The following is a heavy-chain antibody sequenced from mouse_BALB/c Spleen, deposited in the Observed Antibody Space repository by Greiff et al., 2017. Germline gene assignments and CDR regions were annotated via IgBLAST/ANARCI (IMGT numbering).Heavy chain of an antibody. D-gene: IGHD1-1*01. CDR2: IWAGGST. V-gene: IGHV2-9*02. J-gene: IGHJ4*01. CDR3: ARDRGYYGSSHSMDY. CDR1: GFSLTSYG. Sequence: VKLQESGPGLVAPSQSLSITCTVSGFSLTSYGVHWVRQPPGKGLEWLGVIWAGGSTNYNSALMSRLSISKDNSKSQVFLKMNSLQTDDTAMYYCARDRGYYGSSHSMDYWGQGTSVTVSS.